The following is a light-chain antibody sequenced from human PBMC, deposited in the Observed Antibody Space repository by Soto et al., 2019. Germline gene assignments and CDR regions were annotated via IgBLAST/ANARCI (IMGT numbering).Light chain of an antibody. V-gene: IGKV3-11*01. Sequence: DIVLTQSPATLSLSPGERATLSCRASQSVSSYLAWYQQKPGQAPRLLIYDASNRATGIPARCSGSGSGTDFTLTISSLEPEDFAVYYCQQRSNWPPGYTFGQGTKLEIK. CDR3: QQRSNWPPGYT. J-gene: IGKJ2*01. CDR1: QSVSSY. CDR2: DAS.